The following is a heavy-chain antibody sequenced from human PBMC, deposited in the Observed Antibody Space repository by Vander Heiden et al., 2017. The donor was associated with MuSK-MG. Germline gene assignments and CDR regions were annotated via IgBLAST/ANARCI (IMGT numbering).Heavy chain of an antibody. Sequence: QVQLPQWGAGLLQPSETLSLTCAVHGGSFSGYYWSWIRQPPGKGLEGIGEINHSGSTNYNPSLKSRVTISVDTSKNQFSLKLSSVTAADTAVYYCARGFRRWLQPSGKAFDIWGQGTMVTVSS. CDR3: ARGFRRWLQPSGKAFDI. D-gene: IGHD1-26*01. J-gene: IGHJ3*02. V-gene: IGHV4-34*01. CDR2: INHSGST. CDR1: GGSFSGYY.